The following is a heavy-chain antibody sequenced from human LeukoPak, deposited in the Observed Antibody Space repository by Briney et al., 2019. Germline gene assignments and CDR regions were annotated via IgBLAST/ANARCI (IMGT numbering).Heavy chain of an antibody. CDR2: ISGSGGST. D-gene: IGHD2-2*01. CDR3: ASTSGYRPPYYFDY. V-gene: IGHV3-23*01. Sequence: GGSLRLSCAASGFTFSSYAMSWVRQAPGKGLEWVSAISGSGGSTYYADSVKGRFTISRDNSKNTLYLQMNSLKTEDTAVYYCASTSGYRPPYYFDYWGQGTLVTVSS. CDR1: GFTFSSYA. J-gene: IGHJ4*02.